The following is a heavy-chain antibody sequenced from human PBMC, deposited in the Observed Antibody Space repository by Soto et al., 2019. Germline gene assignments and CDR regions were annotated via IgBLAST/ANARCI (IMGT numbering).Heavy chain of an antibody. D-gene: IGHD2-21*02. CDR3: ARAPRYCGGDCPFGY. CDR2: INSDGSST. J-gene: IGHJ4*02. V-gene: IGHV3-74*01. Sequence: EVQLVESGGGLVQPGGSLRLSCAASGFTFSGYWMHWVRQAPGKGLVWVSRINSDGSSTSYADSVKGRFTISRDNAKNTLYLQMNSLRAEDTAVYYCARAPRYCGGDCPFGYWGQGTLVTVSS. CDR1: GFTFSGYW.